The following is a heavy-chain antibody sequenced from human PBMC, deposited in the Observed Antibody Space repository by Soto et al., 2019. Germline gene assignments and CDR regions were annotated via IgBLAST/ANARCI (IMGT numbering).Heavy chain of an antibody. V-gene: IGHV3-23*01. D-gene: IGHD5-12*01. CDR3: AKSPVATVFYFDY. CDR1: GFTFSSYA. CDR2: LSGSGGNT. J-gene: IGHJ4*02. Sequence: GGSLRLSCTASGFTFSSYAMSWVRQAPGKGLEWVSALSGSGGNTYYADSVEGRFTISRDNSKNTLYLQMNSLRAEDTAVYYCAKSPVATVFYFDYWGQGTLVTVSS.